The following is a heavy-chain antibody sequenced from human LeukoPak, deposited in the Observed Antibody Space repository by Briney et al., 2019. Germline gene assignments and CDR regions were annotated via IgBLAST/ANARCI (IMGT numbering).Heavy chain of an antibody. CDR1: DGSITSNVYH. CDR2: INHSGST. Sequence: SGTLSLTCTVSDGSITSNVYHWGWIRQPPGKGLEYMGSINHSGSTHCHPFLKSRVTLSVDTSKNQFSLKVNSVTAADTAVYYCARLVGIAADGTGGDYWGQGTLVTVSS. CDR3: ARLVGIAADGTGGDY. V-gene: IGHV4-39*01. J-gene: IGHJ4*02. D-gene: IGHD6-13*01.